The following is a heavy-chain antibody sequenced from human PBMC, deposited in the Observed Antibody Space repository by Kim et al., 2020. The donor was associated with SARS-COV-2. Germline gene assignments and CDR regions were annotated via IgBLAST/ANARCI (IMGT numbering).Heavy chain of an antibody. J-gene: IGHJ3*02. CDR1: GFTFDDYA. V-gene: IGHV3-9*01. D-gene: IGHD1-1*01. CDR3: AKDRTGQSDAFDI. Sequence: GGSLRLSCAASGFTFDDYAMYWVRQAPGKGLEWVSGISWNSGSIGYADSVKGRFTISRDNAKNSLYLQMNSLRAEDTALYYCAKDRTGQSDAFDIWGQGTMVTVSS. CDR2: ISWNSGSI.